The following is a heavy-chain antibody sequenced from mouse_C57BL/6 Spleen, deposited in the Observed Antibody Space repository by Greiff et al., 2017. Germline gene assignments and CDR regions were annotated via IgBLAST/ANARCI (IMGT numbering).Heavy chain of an antibody. CDR1: GYTFTDYE. Sequence: VQLQESGAELVRPGASVTLSCKASGYTFTDYEMHWVKQTPVHGLEWIGAIDPETGGTAYNQKFKGKAILTADKSSSTAYMELRSLTSEDSAVYYCTRGYGSPYYFDYWGQGTTLTVSS. CDR2: IDPETGGT. CDR3: TRGYGSPYYFDY. D-gene: IGHD1-1*01. V-gene: IGHV1-15*01. J-gene: IGHJ2*01.